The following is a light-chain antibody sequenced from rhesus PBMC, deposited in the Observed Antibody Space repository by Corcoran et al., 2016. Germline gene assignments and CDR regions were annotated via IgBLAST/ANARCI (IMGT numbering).Light chain of an antibody. CDR2: LGS. J-gene: IGKJ4*01. V-gene: IGKV2-72*02. Sequence: DILLTQTPLSLPITPGEPASISCRSSQSLLHSNGYSYLFWYLQRPGQSPQLLFYLGSIRASGVPDRFSATGSGTDFTLKISRVEAADVGVYYCLQDIQVPLTFGGGTKVEIK. CDR1: QSLLHSNGYSY. CDR3: LQDIQVPLT.